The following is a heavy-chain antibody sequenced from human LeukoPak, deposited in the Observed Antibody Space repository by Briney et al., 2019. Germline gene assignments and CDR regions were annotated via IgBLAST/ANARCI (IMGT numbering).Heavy chain of an antibody. D-gene: IGHD4-17*01. V-gene: IGHV3-23*01. J-gene: IGHJ5*02. CDR2: ISGSGGRT. CDR3: RPGAWDP. CDR1: GFTFSSYA. Sequence: QPGGSLRLSCAASGFTFSSYAMSWVRQAPGKGLEWVSAISGSGGRTYYADSVKGRFTISRDNSKKTVYLQMNTLRVEDTAVYYCRPGAWDPWGQGTLVTVSS.